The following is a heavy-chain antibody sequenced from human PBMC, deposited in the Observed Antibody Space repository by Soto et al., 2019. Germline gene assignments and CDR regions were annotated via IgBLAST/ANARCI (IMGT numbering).Heavy chain of an antibody. D-gene: IGHD3-10*01. CDR2: ISGSGGST. J-gene: IGHJ4*02. Sequence: PGGSLRLSCAASGFTFSSYAMSWVRQAPGKGLEWVSAISGSGGSTYYADSVKGRFTISGDNSKNTLYLQMNSLRAEDTAVYYCAKDKRFGELLFDLWGKGTLVTVSS. V-gene: IGHV3-23*01. CDR1: GFTFSSYA. CDR3: AKDKRFGELLFDL.